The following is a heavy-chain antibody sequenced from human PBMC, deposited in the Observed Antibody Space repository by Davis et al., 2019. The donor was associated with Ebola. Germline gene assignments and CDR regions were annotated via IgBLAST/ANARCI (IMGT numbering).Heavy chain of an antibody. CDR1: GNSFSSHW. D-gene: IGHD1-20*01. Sequence: GESLKISCQASGNSFSSHWIGWVRQMPGKGLEWMGIIFTGDSDTSYRPSFRGQVTISADKSFKTAFLQWSSLKASDTARYYCATRRRTITGMDDGFDIWGQGTMVTVSS. J-gene: IGHJ3*02. CDR3: ATRRRTITGMDDGFDI. CDR2: IFTGDSDT. V-gene: IGHV5-51*01.